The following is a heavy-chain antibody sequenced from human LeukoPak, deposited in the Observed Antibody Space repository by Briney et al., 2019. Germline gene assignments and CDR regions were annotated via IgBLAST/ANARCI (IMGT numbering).Heavy chain of an antibody. J-gene: IGHJ6*02. Sequence: GGSLRLSCAASGFTFSDYYMSWIRQAPGKGLEWVSYISSSGSYTNYADSVKGRFTISRDNAKNSLYLQMNSLRAEDTAVYYCARAPHYSNYGPYYYGMDVWGQGTTVTVSS. V-gene: IGHV3-11*06. CDR2: ISSSGSYT. CDR1: GFTFSDYY. D-gene: IGHD4-11*01. CDR3: ARAPHYSNYGPYYYGMDV.